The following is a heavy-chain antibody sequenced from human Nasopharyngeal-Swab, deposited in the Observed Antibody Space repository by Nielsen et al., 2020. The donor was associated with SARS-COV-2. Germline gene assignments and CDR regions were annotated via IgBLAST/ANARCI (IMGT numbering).Heavy chain of an antibody. CDR2: INYSGST. J-gene: IGHJ6*02. Sequence: WIRQSPGKGLEWIGEINYSGSTNYNPSLNSRLTISIDRSKNQFSLKLRSVTAADTSVYYCARETGSGSYFGMDVWGQGTTVTVSS. D-gene: IGHD3-10*01. V-gene: IGHV4-34*01. CDR3: ARETGSGSYFGMDV.